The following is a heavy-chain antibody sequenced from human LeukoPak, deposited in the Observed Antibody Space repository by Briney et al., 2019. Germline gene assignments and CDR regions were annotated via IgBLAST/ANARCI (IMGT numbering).Heavy chain of an antibody. Sequence: SVKVSCKASGGTFSSYAISWVRQAPGQGLEWMGGIIPIFGTANYAQKFQGRVTITADESTSTAYMELSSLRSEDTAVYYCARGRRLWFGELLVNLDYWGQGTLVTVSS. CDR2: IIPIFGTA. J-gene: IGHJ4*02. D-gene: IGHD3-10*01. CDR1: GGTFSSYA. V-gene: IGHV1-69*13. CDR3: ARGRRLWFGELLVNLDY.